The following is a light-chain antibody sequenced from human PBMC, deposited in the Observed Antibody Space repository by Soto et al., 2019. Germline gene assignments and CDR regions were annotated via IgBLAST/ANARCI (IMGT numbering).Light chain of an antibody. Sequence: DIVMTQSPLSLSVTPGEAASISCRCSQSLLHRNGNSYLDWYLQRPGQSPQLLISLASNRASGVPDRFSGSGSGTDFTLHISRVEAEDVGVYYCMQAVYTRTFGPGTKVEIK. J-gene: IGKJ1*01. CDR3: MQAVYTRT. CDR1: QSLLHRNGNSY. CDR2: LAS. V-gene: IGKV2-28*01.